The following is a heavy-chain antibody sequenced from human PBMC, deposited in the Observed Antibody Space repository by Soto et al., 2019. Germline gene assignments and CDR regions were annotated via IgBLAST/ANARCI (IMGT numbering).Heavy chain of an antibody. J-gene: IGHJ5*02. D-gene: IGHD3-3*02. CDR3: ASPKIAFYNWCGP. CDR2: IYYSGST. Sequence: QLQLQESGPGLVMPSETLSLTCTVSGGSISSSSYYWGWIRQPPGKGLEWIGRIYYSGSTYYNPSLKIRVTISVDRSKSQFSLKLSSVTAADTAVYYCASPKIAFYNWCGPWGQGTLVTVSS. V-gene: IGHV4-39*01. CDR1: GGSISSSSYY.